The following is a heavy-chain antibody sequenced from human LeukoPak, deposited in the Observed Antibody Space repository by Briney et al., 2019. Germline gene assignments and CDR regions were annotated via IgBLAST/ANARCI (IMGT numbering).Heavy chain of an antibody. Sequence: ASVKVSCKASGYTFTSYGISWVRQAPGQGLEWMGWISAYNGNTNYAQKLQGRVTMTTDTSTSTAYMELRSLRSDDTAVYYCARIRTPICSSTSCYVQYYFDYWGQGTLVTVSS. J-gene: IGHJ4*02. D-gene: IGHD2-2*01. V-gene: IGHV1-18*01. CDR1: GYTFTSYG. CDR3: ARIRTPICSSTSCYVQYYFDY. CDR2: ISAYNGNT.